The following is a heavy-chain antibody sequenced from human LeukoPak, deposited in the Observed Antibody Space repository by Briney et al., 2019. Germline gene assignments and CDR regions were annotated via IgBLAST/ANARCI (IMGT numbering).Heavy chain of an antibody. D-gene: IGHD2-2*01. CDR2: ISYDGSNK. CDR3: ARDRVVPAAYLFDY. CDR1: GFTFSSYA. J-gene: IGHJ4*02. V-gene: IGHV3-30-3*01. Sequence: GRSLRLSCAASGFTFSSYAMHWVGQAPGKGLEGEAVISYDGSNKYYADSVKGRFTISRDNSKNTLYLQMNSLRAEDTAVYYCARDRVVPAAYLFDYWGQGTLVTVSS.